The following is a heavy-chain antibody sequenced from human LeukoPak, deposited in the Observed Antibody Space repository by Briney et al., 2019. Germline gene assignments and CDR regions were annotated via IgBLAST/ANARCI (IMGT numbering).Heavy chain of an antibody. J-gene: IGHJ3*02. CDR1: GGSISSSSYY. Sequence: SETLSLTCTVSGGSISSSSYYWGWIRQPPGKGLEWIGSIYHSGSTYYNPSLKSRVTISVDTSKNQFSLKLSSVTAADTAVYYCASRQKDYGDYGVAFDIWGQGTMVTVSS. D-gene: IGHD4-17*01. CDR3: ASRQKDYGDYGVAFDI. V-gene: IGHV4-39*07. CDR2: IYHSGST.